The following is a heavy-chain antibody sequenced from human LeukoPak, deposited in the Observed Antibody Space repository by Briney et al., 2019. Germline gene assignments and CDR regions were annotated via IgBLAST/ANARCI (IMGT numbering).Heavy chain of an antibody. D-gene: IGHD6-13*01. V-gene: IGHV5-51*01. CDR2: IYPGDSRV. J-gene: IGHJ5*02. CDR1: GYSFTSYW. CDR3: ACRDLSSTWSFP. Sequence: GGSLKISCQGLGYSFTSYWIGWVRQMPGKGMEWMGVIYPGDSRVRYNPSFQGRVTISVDKSTRTAYLQWVSLKASDTAMYYCACRDLSSTWSFPWGQGTLVTVSS.